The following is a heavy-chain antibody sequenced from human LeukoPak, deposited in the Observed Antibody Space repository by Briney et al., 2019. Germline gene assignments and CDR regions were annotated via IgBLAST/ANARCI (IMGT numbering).Heavy chain of an antibody. J-gene: IGHJ4*02. Sequence: GGSLRLSCAASGFTFDDYGMSWVRQAPGKGLEWVSGINWNGGSTGYADSVKGRFTISRDNAKNSLYLQMNSLRAEDTALYYCARDSHDQPVVRFDYWGQGTLGTVSS. CDR3: ARDSHDQPVVRFDY. D-gene: IGHD2-2*01. CDR1: GFTFDDYG. V-gene: IGHV3-20*04. CDR2: INWNGGST.